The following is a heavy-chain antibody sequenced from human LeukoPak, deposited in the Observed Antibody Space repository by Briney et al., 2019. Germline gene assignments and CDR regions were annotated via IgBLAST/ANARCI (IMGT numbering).Heavy chain of an antibody. Sequence: GGSLRLSCAASGFTFSSYAMSWVRQAPGKGLEWVPGISGSGGSTYYADSVKGRFTISRDNSKNTLYLQMNSLSAEDTAVYYCAKGTYSYGSSRWGQGTLVTVSS. CDR2: ISGSGGST. CDR1: GFTFSSYA. CDR3: AKGTYSYGSSR. D-gene: IGHD5-18*01. V-gene: IGHV3-23*01. J-gene: IGHJ4*02.